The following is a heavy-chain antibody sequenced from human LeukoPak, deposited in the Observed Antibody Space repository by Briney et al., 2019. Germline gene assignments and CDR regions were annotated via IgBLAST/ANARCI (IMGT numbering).Heavy chain of an antibody. D-gene: IGHD2-2*01. Sequence: PSETLSLTCAVYGGSFSGYYWSWIRQPPGKGLEWIGEINHSGSTNYNPSLKSRVTISVDTSKNQFSLKLSSVTAADTAVYYCARGQSQSVVGTDPDDYWGQGTLVTVSS. V-gene: IGHV4-34*01. J-gene: IGHJ4*02. CDR1: GGSFSGYY. CDR3: ARGQSQSVVGTDPDDY. CDR2: INHSGST.